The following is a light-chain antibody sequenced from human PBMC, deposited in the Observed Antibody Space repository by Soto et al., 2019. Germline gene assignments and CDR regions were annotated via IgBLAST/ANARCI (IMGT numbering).Light chain of an antibody. CDR2: EVY. V-gene: IGKV1-5*03. CDR3: QQYHSVPYT. Sequence: DIQMAQSPSSLSASPVDRVMMTCRASRDIHTWLAWYQQKPGKAPELLIFEVYKLKSGVPSRFSGSESEIDFTLTINGLQPDDFATYYCQQYHSVPYTFGQGTKVDIK. J-gene: IGKJ2*01. CDR1: RDIHTW.